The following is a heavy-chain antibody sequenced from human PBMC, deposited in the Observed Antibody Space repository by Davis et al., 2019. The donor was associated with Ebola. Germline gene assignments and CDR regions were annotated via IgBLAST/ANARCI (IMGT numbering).Heavy chain of an antibody. CDR1: GDSVSSKSDA. V-gene: IGHV6-1*01. Sequence: PSETLSLTCAISGDSVSSKSDAWHWIRQSPSRGVERLGRTYYRSDWYTNYALSVKSRITIDPDTSKNHFSLHLNSVTPEETAVYYCARGSHGSAWYWGPGTLVTVSS. CDR3: ARGSHGSAWY. D-gene: IGHD6-19*01. CDR2: TYYRSDWYT. J-gene: IGHJ4*02.